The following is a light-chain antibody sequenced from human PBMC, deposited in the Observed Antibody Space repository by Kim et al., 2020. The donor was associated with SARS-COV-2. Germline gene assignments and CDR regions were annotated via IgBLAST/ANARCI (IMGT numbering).Light chain of an antibody. J-gene: IGKJ2*01. Sequence: SPGERVTPSCRASQTVRNNLAWYQQKPGQAPRLLIYSSSTRATGIPPRFSGSGSGTEFTLTISSLQSEDFAVYYCQQYNNWPPMYTFGQGTKLEI. CDR2: SSS. CDR1: QTVRNN. CDR3: QQYNNWPPMYT. V-gene: IGKV3-15*01.